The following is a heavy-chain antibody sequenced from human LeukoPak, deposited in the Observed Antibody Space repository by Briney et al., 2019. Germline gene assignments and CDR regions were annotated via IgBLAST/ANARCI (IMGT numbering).Heavy chain of an antibody. J-gene: IGHJ6*02. CDR3: ATYSTGWYAKGMDV. V-gene: IGHV3-7*02. CDR1: GFTFSSYW. CDR2: IKHDGGEE. Sequence: GGSLRLSCATSGFTFSSYWMSWVRQAPGKGLEWVANIKHDGGEEYYVDSVKGRFTISRDNAKNSLSLQMNSLRAEDTAVYYCATYSTGWYAKGMDVWGQGTTVTVSS. D-gene: IGHD6-19*01.